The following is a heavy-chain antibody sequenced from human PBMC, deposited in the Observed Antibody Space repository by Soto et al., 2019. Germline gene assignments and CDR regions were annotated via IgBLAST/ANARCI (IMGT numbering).Heavy chain of an antibody. J-gene: IGHJ5*02. CDR3: ARHLSGDYPNSNWFDP. CDR1: GGSFSGYY. Sequence: SEPLPLTSAVYGGSFSGYYWNWLRPHPEKGLEWIGYISSSRKTYYNPSLKSRVTMSLDTSRNQFSLNLTSVTAADTAVYFCARHLSGDYPNSNWFDPWGQGTLVNSPQ. V-gene: IGHV4-31*11. D-gene: IGHD4-17*01. CDR2: ISSSRKT.